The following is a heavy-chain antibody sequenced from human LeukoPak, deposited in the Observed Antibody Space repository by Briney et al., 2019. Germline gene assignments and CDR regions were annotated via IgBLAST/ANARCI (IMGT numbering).Heavy chain of an antibody. CDR3: ARSGYGDYDY. J-gene: IGHJ4*02. CDR2: IHSNPKTI. Sequence: GGSLRLSCEASGFTFRDYQMSWIRQAPGKGLEWISYIHSNPKTIYYADSAKGRFTISRDNAKNSLYLQMNSLRVDDTAVYYCARSGYGDYDYWGQGTRVTVSS. V-gene: IGHV3-11*01. CDR1: GFTFRDYQ. D-gene: IGHD4-17*01.